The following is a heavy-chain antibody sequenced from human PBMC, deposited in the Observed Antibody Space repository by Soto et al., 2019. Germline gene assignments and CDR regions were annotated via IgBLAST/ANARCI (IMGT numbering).Heavy chain of an antibody. J-gene: IGHJ4*02. D-gene: IGHD6-13*01. CDR3: ARHRTGYSSSWLDY. V-gene: IGHV4-39*01. CDR2: TYFTGNT. Sequence: QLQLQESGPGLVKRSETLSLTCTVSGGSISSGSYSWGWIRQPPGKGLEWIGNTYFTGNTHYNPSLNSRVTMSVDTSKSQFSLRLGSVTAADTAVYYCARHRTGYSSSWLDYWGQGILVTVSS. CDR1: GGSISSGSYS.